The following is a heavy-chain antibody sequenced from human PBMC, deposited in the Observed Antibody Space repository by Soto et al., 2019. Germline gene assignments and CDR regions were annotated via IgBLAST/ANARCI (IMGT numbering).Heavy chain of an antibody. D-gene: IGHD3-10*01. CDR1: GFTFSSYA. Sequence: EVQLLESGGGLVQPGGSLRLSCAASGFTFSSYAMSWVRQAPGKGLEWVSAISGSGGSTYYADSVKGRFTISRDNSKNTLYLQMNSRRAEDTAVYYFAKSITMVRGVIIKKDYYYGMDVWGQGTTVTVSS. CDR2: ISGSGGST. V-gene: IGHV3-23*01. CDR3: AKSITMVRGVIIKKDYYYGMDV. J-gene: IGHJ6*02.